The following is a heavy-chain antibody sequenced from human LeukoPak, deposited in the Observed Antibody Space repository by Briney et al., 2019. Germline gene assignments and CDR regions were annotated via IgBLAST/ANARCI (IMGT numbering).Heavy chain of an antibody. CDR2: FDPEDGET. V-gene: IGHV1-24*01. CDR1: GYTLTELS. CDR3: VPHQQLVRGFDY. J-gene: IGHJ4*02. Sequence: ASVKVSCKVSGYTLTELSMHWVRQAPGKGLEWMGGFDPEDGETIYAQKFQGRVTMTEDTSTDTAYMELSRLRSGDTAVYYCVPHQQLVRGFDYWGQGTLVTVSS. D-gene: IGHD6-13*01.